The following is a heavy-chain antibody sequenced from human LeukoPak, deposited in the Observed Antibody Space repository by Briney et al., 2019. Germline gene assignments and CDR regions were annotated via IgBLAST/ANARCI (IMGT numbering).Heavy chain of an antibody. CDR3: TRDARLYCSSTSCYLFDY. Sequence: ASVKLSCKASGHTFTGYYMHWARQARGQGLEWMGWVNSNSGGTNYAQKFQGRVTMTRDTSITTAHLALRRLTSDAPPVYYWTRDARLYCSSTSCYLFDYWGEGALVTVSS. CDR1: GHTFTGYY. V-gene: IGHV1-2*02. J-gene: IGHJ4*02. D-gene: IGHD2-2*01. CDR2: VNSNSGGT.